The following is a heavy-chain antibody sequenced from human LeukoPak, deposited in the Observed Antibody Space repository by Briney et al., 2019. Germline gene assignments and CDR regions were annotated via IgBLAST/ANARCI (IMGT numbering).Heavy chain of an antibody. V-gene: IGHV3-13*04. J-gene: IGHJ4*02. Sequence: GGSLRLSCAASGFTFSSYDMHWVRQYTGKGLEWVSLIGTAGDTYYADSVKGRFTISRENAKNSLHLQMNSLRAGDTAVYYCARGYYGSADSWGQGTLVTVSS. CDR1: GFTFSSYD. CDR2: IGTAGDT. D-gene: IGHD3-10*01. CDR3: ARGYYGSADS.